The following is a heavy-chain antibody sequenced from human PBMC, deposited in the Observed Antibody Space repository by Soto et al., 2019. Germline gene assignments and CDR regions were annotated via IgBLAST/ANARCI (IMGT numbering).Heavy chain of an antibody. CDR1: GGSISSHY. CDR2: ISYSGST. D-gene: IGHD2-15*01. V-gene: IGHV4-59*11. CDR3: ARGLPRASGGSCFFDY. J-gene: IGHJ4*02. Sequence: QVQLQESGPGLVKPSETLSLSCAVSGGSISSHYWNWIRQPPGKGLEWIGYISYSGSTHYSPSLKSRGTISLGTAKNQFSLKLNSVTAADTAVYYCARGLPRASGGSCFFDYWGQGTLVTVSS.